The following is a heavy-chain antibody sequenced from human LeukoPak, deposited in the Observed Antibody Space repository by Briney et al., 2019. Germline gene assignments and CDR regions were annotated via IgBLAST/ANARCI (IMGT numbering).Heavy chain of an antibody. J-gene: IGHJ6*03. V-gene: IGHV3-7*01. CDR3: ARYYYYYMDV. Sequence: GGSLRLSCAASGLTFSRYWMSWVRQAPGKGLEWVANIKQDGSEKYYVDSVKGRFTISRDNAKNSLYLQMNSLRAEDTAVYYCARYYYYYMDVWGKGPRSPSP. CDR2: IKQDGSEK. CDR1: GLTFSRYW.